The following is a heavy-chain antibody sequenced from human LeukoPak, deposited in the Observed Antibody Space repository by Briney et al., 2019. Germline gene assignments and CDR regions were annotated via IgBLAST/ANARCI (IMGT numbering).Heavy chain of an antibody. V-gene: IGHV1-2*02. J-gene: IGHJ4*02. D-gene: IGHD3-22*01. Sequence: ASVKVSCKASGYTFTGYYMHWVRQAPGQGLEWMGWINPNSGGTNYAQKFQGRVTMTRDTSISTAYMELSRLRSDDTAVYYCARLYYDSSGYHADDWGQGTLVTVSS. CDR1: GYTFTGYY. CDR2: INPNSGGT. CDR3: ARLYYDSSGYHADD.